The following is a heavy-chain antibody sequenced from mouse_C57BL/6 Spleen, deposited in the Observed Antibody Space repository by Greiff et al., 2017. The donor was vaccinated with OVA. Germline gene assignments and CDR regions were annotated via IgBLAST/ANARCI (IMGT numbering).Heavy chain of an antibody. Sequence: EVKLMESGGGLVKPGGSLKLSCAASGFTFSDYGMHWVRQAPEKGLEWVAYISSGSSTIYYADTVKGRFTISRDNAKNTLFLQLTSLRSEDTAMYYCARGDYDEDWYFDDWGTGTTVTVSS. D-gene: IGHD2-4*01. J-gene: IGHJ1*03. V-gene: IGHV5-17*01. CDR2: ISSGSSTI. CDR1: GFTFSDYG. CDR3: ARGDYDEDWYFDD.